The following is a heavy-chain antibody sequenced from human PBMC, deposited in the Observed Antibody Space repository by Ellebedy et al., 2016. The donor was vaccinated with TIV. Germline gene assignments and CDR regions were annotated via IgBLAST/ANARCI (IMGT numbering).Heavy chain of an antibody. D-gene: IGHD1-1*01. J-gene: IGHJ4*02. CDR2: ISYDGSHG. V-gene: IGHV3-30-3*01. Sequence: PGGSLRLSCAGSGFIFSNYAIHWVRQAPGKGLEWVAVISYDGSHGYYADSVKGRFTIFRDNSKNSVYLQMNSLRGEDTAVYYCARRTTSGDYLDCWGQGTLVTVSS. CDR1: GFIFSNYA. CDR3: ARRTTSGDYLDC.